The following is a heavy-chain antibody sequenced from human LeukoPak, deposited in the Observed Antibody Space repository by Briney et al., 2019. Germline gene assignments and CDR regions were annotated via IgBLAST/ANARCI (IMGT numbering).Heavy chain of an antibody. CDR1: GGSISSYY. Sequence: SETLSLTCTVSGGSISSYYWSWIRQPPGKGLEWIGYIYYSGSTNYNPSLKSRVTISVDTSKNQFSLKLSSVTAADTAVYYCARGGDCSSTSCYYYYGMDVWGQGTAV. CDR3: ARGGDCSSTSCYYYYGMDV. J-gene: IGHJ6*02. CDR2: IYYSGST. V-gene: IGHV4-59*01. D-gene: IGHD2-2*01.